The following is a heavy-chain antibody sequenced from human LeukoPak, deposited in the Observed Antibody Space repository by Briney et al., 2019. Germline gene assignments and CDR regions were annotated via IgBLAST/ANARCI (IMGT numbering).Heavy chain of an antibody. CDR1: GFTFSHAW. D-gene: IGHD3-3*01. J-gene: IGHJ6*02. CDR3: TTHLTNHLLREAIFKVVPEYGMDV. CDR2: VKSKTDGGTT. V-gene: IGHV3-15*07. Sequence: GGSLRLSCAASGFTFSHAWMNWVRQAPGKGLEWVGRVKSKTDGGTTDYTAPVKGRFTISRDESKNTLYLRMNSLKTEDTAVYYCTTHLTNHLLREAIFKVVPEYGMDVWGQGTAVTVSS.